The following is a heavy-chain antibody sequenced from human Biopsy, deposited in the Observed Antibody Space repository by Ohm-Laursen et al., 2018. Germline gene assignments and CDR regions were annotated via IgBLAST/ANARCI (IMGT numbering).Heavy chain of an antibody. D-gene: IGHD1-26*01. Sequence: SSVKVSCKGSEFSFSRYDMHWVRQAPGRGLEWMGIISPSGGGTMDTQKFQDRLTMTRDTSTSTIHMELKSLKSEDTAVYYCAIFEGYSDDNLDYEHYGMDVWGQGTTVTVSS. CDR1: EFSFSRYD. CDR3: AIFEGYSDDNLDYEHYGMDV. V-gene: IGHV1-46*01. CDR2: ISPSGGGT. J-gene: IGHJ6*02.